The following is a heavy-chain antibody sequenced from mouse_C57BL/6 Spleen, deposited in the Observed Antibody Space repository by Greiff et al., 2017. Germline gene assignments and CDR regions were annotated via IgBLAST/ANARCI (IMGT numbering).Heavy chain of an antibody. CDR3: ARSSIGDGYFYFGY. D-gene: IGHD2-3*01. Sequence: QVQLQQSGAELVKPGASVKMSCKASGYTFTSYWINWVKQRPGQGLEWIGDIYPGSGSTNYNEKFKSKATLTVDTSSSTAYMQLSSLTSEDSAVYYCARSSIGDGYFYFGYWGQGTTLTVAS. J-gene: IGHJ2*01. V-gene: IGHV1-55*01. CDR1: GYTFTSYW. CDR2: IYPGSGST.